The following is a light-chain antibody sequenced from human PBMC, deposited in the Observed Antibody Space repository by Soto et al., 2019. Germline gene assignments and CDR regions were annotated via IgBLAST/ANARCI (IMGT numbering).Light chain of an antibody. CDR3: LPYMSSVT. J-gene: IGKJ1*01. CDR1: QSVDTTF. CDR2: GAS. V-gene: IGKV3-20*01. Sequence: EIVLTQSPGSLSLSPGQRATLSCRASQSVDTTFFAWYQKKPGQAPRLLIYGASKRATGIPDRFSGSGSGPDFTLIISRLEPDHLAVYYCLPYMSSVTFGQGTKVEIK.